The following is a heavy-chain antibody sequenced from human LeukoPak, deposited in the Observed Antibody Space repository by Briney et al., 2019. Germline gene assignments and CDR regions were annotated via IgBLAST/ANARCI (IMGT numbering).Heavy chain of an antibody. CDR2: IYYSGST. Sequence: SETLSLTCTVSGGSISTYYWSWIRQPPGKGLEWIGNIYYSGSTNYNPSLKSRVTISVDTSKNQFSLKLSSVTAADTAVYYCARGASRYFDWLGVENWFDPWGQGTLVTVSS. CDR3: ARGASRYFDWLGVENWFDP. J-gene: IGHJ5*02. D-gene: IGHD3-9*01. V-gene: IGHV4-59*08. CDR1: GGSISTYY.